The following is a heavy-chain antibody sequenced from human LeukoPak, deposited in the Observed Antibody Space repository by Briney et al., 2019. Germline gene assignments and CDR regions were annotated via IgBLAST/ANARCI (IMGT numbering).Heavy chain of an antibody. CDR2: INSDGSST. V-gene: IGHV3-74*01. Sequence: GGSLRLSCVASGLTFSSYWMHWVRQAPGKGLAWVSRINSDGSSTSYADCVKGRFTISRDNAKNALYLQMNSLRAEDTAVYYCARGFSDTSGSTWGQGTLVTVSS. D-gene: IGHD3-22*01. CDR3: ARGFSDTSGST. J-gene: IGHJ5*02. CDR1: GLTFSSYW.